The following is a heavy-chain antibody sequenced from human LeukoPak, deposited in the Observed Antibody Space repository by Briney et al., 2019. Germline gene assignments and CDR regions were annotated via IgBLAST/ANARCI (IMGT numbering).Heavy chain of an antibody. D-gene: IGHD4-17*01. CDR2: ISSNGATT. Sequence: GGSLRLSCAASGFTFTSYAMSWVRQAPGKGLEWVSGISSNGATTYYADSVKGRFTVSRDNSKNTLYLQMNSLRAEDTAIYYCAKPLGLRASGYWGQGTLVTVSS. V-gene: IGHV3-23*01. CDR1: GFTFTSYA. J-gene: IGHJ4*02. CDR3: AKPLGLRASGY.